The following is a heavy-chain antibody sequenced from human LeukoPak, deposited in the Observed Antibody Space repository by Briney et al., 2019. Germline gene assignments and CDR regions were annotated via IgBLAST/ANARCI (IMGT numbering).Heavy chain of an antibody. CDR2: IGSSSAPI. CDR3: GSRWFD. Sequence: GGSLRLSCAASEFPFGNSGMNWFRQAPGKGLEWVSFIGSSSAPIYYADSVKGRFTISRDNAKNSLFLQMNSLRVDDTAIYYCGSRWFDWGQGTLVTVSS. CDR1: EFPFGNSG. D-gene: IGHD4-23*01. V-gene: IGHV3-48*01. J-gene: IGHJ4*02.